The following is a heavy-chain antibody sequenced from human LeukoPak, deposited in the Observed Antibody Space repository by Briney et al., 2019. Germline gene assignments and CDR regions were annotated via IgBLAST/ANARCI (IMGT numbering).Heavy chain of an antibody. D-gene: IGHD1-26*01. J-gene: IGHJ4*02. V-gene: IGHV3-30-3*01. CDR1: GFTFSSHA. Sequence: PGRSLRLSCADSGFTFSSHAMHWVRQAPGKGLDWVAVIQYDGSTKYYADSVKGRFTISRDNSRNTLDLQMNSLRAEDTAIYYCARDISGSYTVDYWGQGVLVTVSS. CDR3: ARDISGSYTVDY. CDR2: IQYDGSTK.